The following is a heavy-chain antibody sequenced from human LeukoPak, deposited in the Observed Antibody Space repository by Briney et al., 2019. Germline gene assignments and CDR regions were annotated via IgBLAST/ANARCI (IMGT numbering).Heavy chain of an antibody. V-gene: IGHV1-24*01. D-gene: IGHD4-17*01. CDR3: ARDLTVTTEVYYYGMDV. CDR2: FDPEDGET. Sequence: GASVKVSCKVSRYTLTELSMHWVRQAPGKGLEWMGGFDPEDGETIYAQKFQGRVTTTEDTSTSTAYMELRSLRSDDTAVYYCARDLTVTTEVYYYGMDVWGQGTTVTVSS. CDR1: RYTLTELS. J-gene: IGHJ6*02.